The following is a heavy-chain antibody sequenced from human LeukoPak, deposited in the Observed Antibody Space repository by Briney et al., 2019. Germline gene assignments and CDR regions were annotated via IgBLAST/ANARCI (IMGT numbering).Heavy chain of an antibody. CDR1: GFTFSDST. J-gene: IGHJ4*02. V-gene: IGHV3-73*01. D-gene: IGHD5-18*01. CDR3: TTVKTTMV. CDR2: IRSKTDSYAT. Sequence: GGSLRLSCAASGFTFSDSTMHWGRQAPGKGLEWVGRIRSKTDSYATAYAASVEGRFSISREDSKDTAYLQMNSLKTEDTAVYYCTTVKTTMVWGQGSLVTVSS.